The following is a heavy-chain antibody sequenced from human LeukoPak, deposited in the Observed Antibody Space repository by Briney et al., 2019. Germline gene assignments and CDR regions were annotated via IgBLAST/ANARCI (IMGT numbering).Heavy chain of an antibody. CDR2: ISAYNGNT. CDR1: GYTFTSYG. V-gene: IGHV1-18*01. J-gene: IGHJ5*02. CDR3: ARETRGRTPFWFDP. Sequence: ASVKVSCKASGYTFTSYGISWVRQAPGQGLEWMGWISAYNGNTNYAQKLQGRVTMTTDTSTSTAYMELRSLRSDDTAVYYCARETRGRTPFWFDPWGQGTLVTVSS. D-gene: IGHD1-14*01.